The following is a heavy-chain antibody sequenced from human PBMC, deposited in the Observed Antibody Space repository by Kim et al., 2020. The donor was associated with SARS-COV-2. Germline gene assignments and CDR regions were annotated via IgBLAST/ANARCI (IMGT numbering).Heavy chain of an antibody. J-gene: IGHJ4*02. CDR1: GFTFSSYS. V-gene: IGHV3-21*01. Sequence: GGSLRLSCAASGFTFSSYSMNWVRQAPGKGLEWVSSISSSSSYIYYADSVKGRFTISRDNAKNSLYLQMNSLRAEDTTVYYCARSARSMVLGYGGQGTLVTVSS. CDR3: ARSARSMVLGY. CDR2: ISSSSSYI. D-gene: IGHD2-8*01.